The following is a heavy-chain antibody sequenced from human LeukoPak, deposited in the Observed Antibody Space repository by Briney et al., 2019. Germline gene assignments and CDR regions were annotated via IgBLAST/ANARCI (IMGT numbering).Heavy chain of an antibody. CDR2: ISDSSTTI. CDR1: GFTFSSYN. D-gene: IGHD6-13*01. CDR3: ARGRVSSSTWYSTYYYYFYMDV. Sequence: GGSLRLSCAASGFTFSSYNMNWVRQAPGKGLEWVSYISDSSTTIYYADSVKGRFTISRDNAKNSLYLQMNSLRAEDTAVYFCARGRVSSSTWYSTYYYYFYMDVWGKGTTVIVSS. J-gene: IGHJ6*03. V-gene: IGHV3-48*01.